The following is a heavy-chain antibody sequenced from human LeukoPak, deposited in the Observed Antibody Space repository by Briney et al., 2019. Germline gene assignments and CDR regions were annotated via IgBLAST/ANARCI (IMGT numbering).Heavy chain of an antibody. V-gene: IGHV5-51*01. CDR2: IYPGDSDT. D-gene: IGHD4-17*01. CDR3: ARLPVLRYGDYGIFDY. J-gene: IGHJ4*02. Sequence: GESLKISCRGSGYTFSNNWIGWVRQMPGKGLEWMGIIYPGDSDTRYNPSFQGQVTLSADKSISTAYLQWSSLKASDTAIYYCARLPVLRYGDYGIFDYWGQGTLVTVSS. CDR1: GYTFSNNW.